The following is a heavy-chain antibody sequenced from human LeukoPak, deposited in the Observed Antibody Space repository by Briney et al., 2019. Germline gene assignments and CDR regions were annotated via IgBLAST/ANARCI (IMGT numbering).Heavy chain of an antibody. V-gene: IGHV3-23*01. Sequence: GGSLSLFCAPSGFTFSIYAMSWARHAPGEGLECLSSIVGNGGSTYYADSVKGRFTISRDNSKNTLYLQKNSLRAEDTAVYYCAKLITGNIYYYYYMDGGGKGTTVTVSS. CDR3: AKLITGNIYYYYYMDG. J-gene: IGHJ6*03. D-gene: IGHD1-20*01. CDR1: GFTFSIYA. CDR2: IVGNGGST.